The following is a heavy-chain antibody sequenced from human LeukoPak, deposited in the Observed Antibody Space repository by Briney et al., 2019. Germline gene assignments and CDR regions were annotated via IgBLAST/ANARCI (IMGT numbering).Heavy chain of an antibody. J-gene: IGHJ4*02. CDR2: IKGKTDAGTI. Sequence: GGSLRLSCAASGFTFTNAWMTWVRQAPGKGLEWVGRIKGKTDAGTIDYVAPVKGRFTISRDDSKNTLYLQLSSLKTDDTAVYYCTTGELNWGQGTLVTVSS. CDR3: TTGELN. D-gene: IGHD2-21*01. V-gene: IGHV3-15*01. CDR1: GFTFTNAW.